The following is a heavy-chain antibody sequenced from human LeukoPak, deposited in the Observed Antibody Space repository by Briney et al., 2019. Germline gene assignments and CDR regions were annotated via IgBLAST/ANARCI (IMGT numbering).Heavy chain of an antibody. D-gene: IGHD1-26*01. V-gene: IGHV3-30-3*01. J-gene: IGHJ4*02. Sequence: GGSLRLSCAASGFTFSSYPMHWVRQAPGKGLEWVAFISYDGTNKYYADSVKGRVTISRDNSKNTLYLQMNSLRAEDTAVYCCARAYSGNYYPDYWGQGTLVTASS. CDR3: ARAYSGNYYPDY. CDR2: ISYDGTNK. CDR1: GFTFSSYP.